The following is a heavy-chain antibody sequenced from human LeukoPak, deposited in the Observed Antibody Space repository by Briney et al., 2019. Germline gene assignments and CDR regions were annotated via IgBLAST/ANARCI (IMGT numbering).Heavy chain of an antibody. CDR1: GFTFTTYT. J-gene: IGHJ4*02. Sequence: GGSLRLSCAASGFTFTTYTMHWVRQAPGKGLESVSAISGGGDSTYYANSVKGRFTISRDNSKNTLYLQMSSLRVEDTAMYYCVKIRSGRNEVGTQFYFDYWGQGTLVTVSS. D-gene: IGHD4-23*01. CDR3: VKIRSGRNEVGTQFYFDY. CDR2: ISGGGDST. V-gene: IGHV3-64*01.